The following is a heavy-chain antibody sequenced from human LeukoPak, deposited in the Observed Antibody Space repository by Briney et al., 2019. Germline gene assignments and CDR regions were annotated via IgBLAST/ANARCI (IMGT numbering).Heavy chain of an antibody. V-gene: IGHV4-59*05. CDR2: IYYSGST. CDR1: GFTFSGYS. D-gene: IGHD3-9*01. Sequence: GSLRLSCAASGFTFSGYSMNWIRQPPGKGLEWVGSIYYSGSTYYNPSLKSRVTISVDTSKNQFSLKLSSVTAADTAVYYCALRYFDRDYWGQGTLVTVSS. CDR3: ALRYFDRDY. J-gene: IGHJ4*02.